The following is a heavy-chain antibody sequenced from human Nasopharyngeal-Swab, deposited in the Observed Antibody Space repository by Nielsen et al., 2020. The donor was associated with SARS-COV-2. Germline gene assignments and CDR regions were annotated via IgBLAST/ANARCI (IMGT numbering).Heavy chain of an antibody. CDR2: ISSSSSYI. Sequence: GESLKISCAASGFTFSTYSMNWVRQAPGKGLEWVSSISSSSSYIYYADSLKGRFTISRDNAKKSLYLQMNSLRAEDTAVYYCARGVETIHHWGQGSLVTVSS. CDR1: GFTFSTYS. V-gene: IGHV3-21*01. D-gene: IGHD5-24*01. J-gene: IGHJ1*01. CDR3: ARGVETIHH.